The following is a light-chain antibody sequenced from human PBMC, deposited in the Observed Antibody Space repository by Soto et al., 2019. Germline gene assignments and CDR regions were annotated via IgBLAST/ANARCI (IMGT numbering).Light chain of an antibody. J-gene: IGKJ2*01. CDR2: AAS. CDR3: QQSYKSPHT. Sequence: DIQMTQSPSSLSASVGDRVTINCRASQGVSAYLPWYQQTQGQAPKLLIYAASNLLGGIPSRFSASGSGTNFTLTISSLQPEDFGTYYCQQSYKSPHTFGQRTKVDI. V-gene: IGKV1-39*01. CDR1: QGVSAY.